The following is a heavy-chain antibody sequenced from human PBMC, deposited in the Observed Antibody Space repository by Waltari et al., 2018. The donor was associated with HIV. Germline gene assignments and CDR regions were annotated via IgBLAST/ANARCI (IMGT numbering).Heavy chain of an antibody. CDR2: INTNTGNP. V-gene: IGHV7-4-1*02. Sequence: QVQLVQSGSELQKPGASMKVSCKTSGYTFTNYAINWVRQAPGQGLKWLGWINTNTGNPTYAQGFTGRFVFSLDTSVSTAYLQISSLKAEDTAVYYCARDGGASYYYHYMDVWGKGTTVTVSS. D-gene: IGHD3-16*01. CDR3: ARDGGASYYYHYMDV. CDR1: GYTFTNYA. J-gene: IGHJ6*03.